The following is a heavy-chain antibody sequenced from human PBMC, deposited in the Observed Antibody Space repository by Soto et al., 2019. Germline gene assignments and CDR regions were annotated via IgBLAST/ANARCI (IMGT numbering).Heavy chain of an antibody. CDR3: AVGAETGTPYFGN. J-gene: IGHJ4*02. Sequence: EVQLLESGGGLVKPGGSLRLSCTASGFTFSSYSMNWVRRAPGKGLEWVSSISSSSSFIYSAGSVKGRFTISRDNAKNSLYLQMNSLRAEDTAVYYCAVGAETGTPYFGNWGQGTLVTVSS. V-gene: IGHV3-21*01. CDR2: ISSSSSFI. D-gene: IGHD1-7*01. CDR1: GFTFSSYS.